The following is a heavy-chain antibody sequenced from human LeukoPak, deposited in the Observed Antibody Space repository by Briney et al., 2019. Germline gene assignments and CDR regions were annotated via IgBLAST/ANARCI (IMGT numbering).Heavy chain of an antibody. Sequence: SQTLSLTCVVSGDSVSSKNGAWNWIRQSPSRGLEWLGRTYYGSKWYNDYAESMEGRMTISQDKSKNQYSLHLNSVTPDDTAVYYCARDFGTTGWHTFDYWGQGTLVTVSS. CDR2: TYYGSKWYN. CDR3: ARDFGTTGWHTFDY. J-gene: IGHJ4*02. CDR1: GDSVSSKNGA. V-gene: IGHV6-1*01. D-gene: IGHD6-19*01.